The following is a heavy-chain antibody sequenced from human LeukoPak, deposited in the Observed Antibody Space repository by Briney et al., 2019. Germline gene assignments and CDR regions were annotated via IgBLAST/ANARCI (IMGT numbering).Heavy chain of an antibody. V-gene: IGHV4-59*08. D-gene: IGHD2-2*03. CDR2: IYYSGST. CDR3: ARSDWMRWFDP. J-gene: IGHJ5*02. Sequence: PSETLSLTCTVSGGSINHYYWSWIRQTPGKGLEWIGHIYYSGSTNYNPSLKSRVTISVDTSKNEFSLKLSYVTAADTAVYYCARSDWMRWFDPWGLGTLVTVSS. CDR1: GGSINHYY.